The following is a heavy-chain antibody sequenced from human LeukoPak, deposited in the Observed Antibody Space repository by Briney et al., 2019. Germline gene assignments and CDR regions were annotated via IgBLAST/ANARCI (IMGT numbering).Heavy chain of an antibody. V-gene: IGHV4-61*01. CDR1: GGSVSSGSYY. Sequence: SETLSLTCTVSGGSVSSGSYYWSWIRPRPGKGLEWVVYIYYSGSTNYNPSLKSRVTISVDTSKNQFSLKLSSVTAADTAVYYCARETTVTTSNYYYYYGMDVWGKGTTVTVSS. J-gene: IGHJ6*04. D-gene: IGHD4-17*01. CDR2: IYYSGST. CDR3: ARETTVTTSNYYYYYGMDV.